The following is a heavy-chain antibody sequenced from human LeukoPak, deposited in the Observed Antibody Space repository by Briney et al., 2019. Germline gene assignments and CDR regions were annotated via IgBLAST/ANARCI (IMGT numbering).Heavy chain of an antibody. J-gene: IGHJ6*03. CDR2: IIPIFGTA. CDR3: ARASAGYSDFWSGYYTPPDYYYYMDV. Sequence: ASVKVSCKASGGTFSSYAISWVRQAPGQGLEWMGGIIPIFGTANYAQKFQGRVTITADKSTSTAYMELSSLRSEDTAVYYCARASAGYSDFWSGYYTPPDYYYYMDVWGKGTTVTVSS. V-gene: IGHV1-69*06. CDR1: GGTFSSYA. D-gene: IGHD3-3*01.